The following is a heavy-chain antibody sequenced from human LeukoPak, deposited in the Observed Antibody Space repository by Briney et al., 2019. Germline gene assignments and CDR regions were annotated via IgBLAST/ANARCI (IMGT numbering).Heavy chain of an antibody. CDR3: AKDDNWRGSYNYYYMDV. CDR1: GVNFGSYG. D-gene: IGHD3-3*01. CDR2: IWYDGSSE. J-gene: IGHJ6*03. Sequence: GGSLRLSCAASGVNFGSYGMYWVRQAPGKGLEWVALIWYDGSSEQYADSVKGRFTISRDNARDTLYLQMNSLRAEDTALYYCAKDDNWRGSYNYYYMDVWGKGTSVTVSS. V-gene: IGHV3-33*06.